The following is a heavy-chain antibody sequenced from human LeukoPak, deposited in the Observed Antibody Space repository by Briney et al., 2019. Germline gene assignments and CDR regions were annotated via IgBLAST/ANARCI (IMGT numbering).Heavy chain of an antibody. Sequence: SETLSLTCGVSGYSISSGYWSWIRQPPGKGPEWIASIYHSGTTYSNPSLQSRVTLSVDTSRNQFSLKLSAVTAADTAVYYCARDPAMTFNWFDPRGQGTLVIVSS. D-gene: IGHD2-21*02. V-gene: IGHV4-38-2*02. J-gene: IGHJ5*02. CDR3: ARDPAMTFNWFDP. CDR2: IYHSGTT. CDR1: GYSISSGY.